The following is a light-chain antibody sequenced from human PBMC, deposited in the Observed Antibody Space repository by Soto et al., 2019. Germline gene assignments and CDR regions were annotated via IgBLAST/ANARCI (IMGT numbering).Light chain of an antibody. Sequence: QSVLTQPPSVSGAPGQRVTISCTGSSSNIGAGYDVHWYQQLPGTAPKLLINGNNNRPSGVPDRFSGSKSGTSASLAITGLQAEDEVDYYCQSYDSSLSGVVFGGGTKLTVL. CDR1: SSNIGAGYD. CDR2: GNN. CDR3: QSYDSSLSGVV. V-gene: IGLV1-40*01. J-gene: IGLJ3*02.